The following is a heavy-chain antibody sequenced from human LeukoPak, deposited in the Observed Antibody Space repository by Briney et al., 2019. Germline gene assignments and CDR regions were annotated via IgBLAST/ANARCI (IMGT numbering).Heavy chain of an antibody. D-gene: IGHD3-22*01. CDR1: GYTFTSYD. Sequence: ASVKVSCKASGYTFTSYDINWVRQATGQGLEWMGWMNPNSGNTGYAQKFQGRVTMTRNTSISTAYRELSSLRSEDTAVNYCARGGTFYYDSSVYSWGFAYGGQGPLVTVS. J-gene: IGHJ4*02. V-gene: IGHV1-8*01. CDR3: ARGGTFYYDSSVYSWGFAY. CDR2: MNPNSGNT.